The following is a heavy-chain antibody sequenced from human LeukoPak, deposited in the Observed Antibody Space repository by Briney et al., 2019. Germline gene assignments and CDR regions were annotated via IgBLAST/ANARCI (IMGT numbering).Heavy chain of an antibody. CDR3: AREVFWSGYVNWFDP. J-gene: IGHJ5*02. CDR2: IIPIFGTA. D-gene: IGHD3-3*01. CDR1: GGTFSSYA. V-gene: IGHV1-69*05. Sequence: SVKVSCKASGGTFSSYAISWVRQAPGQGLEWMGRIIPIFGTANYAQKFQGRVTITTDESTSTAYMELSSLRSEDTAVYYCAREVFWSGYVNWFDPWGQGTLVTVSS.